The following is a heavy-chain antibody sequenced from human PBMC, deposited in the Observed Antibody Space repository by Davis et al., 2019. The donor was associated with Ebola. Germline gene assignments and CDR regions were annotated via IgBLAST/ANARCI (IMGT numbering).Heavy chain of an antibody. CDR3: ARGRYCSGGSCYSNPTDY. J-gene: IGHJ4*02. CDR1: GYSFTSYW. CDR2: IDPSDSYT. D-gene: IGHD2-15*01. Sequence: GESLKISCKGSGYSFTSYWISWVRQMPGKGLEWMGRIDPSDSYTNYSTSFQGHVTISADKSISTAYLQWSSLKASDTAIYYCARGRYCSGGSCYSNPTDYWGQGTLLTVSS. V-gene: IGHV5-10-1*01.